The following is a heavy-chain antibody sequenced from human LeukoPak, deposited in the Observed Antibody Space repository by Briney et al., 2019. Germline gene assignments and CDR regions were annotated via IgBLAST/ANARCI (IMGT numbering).Heavy chain of an antibody. CDR2: IDHNSGGT. V-gene: IGHV1-2*02. CDR1: GYTFTGHH. Sequence: ASVKVSCKASGYTFTGHHMHWVRRAPGQGLEWMGWIDHNSGGTNYAQKFQGRVTVTRDTSISTAYMELSRLKSDDTAVYYCAKWRGYSSGWSGPFDDWGQGTLVTVSS. CDR3: AKWRGYSSGWSGPFDD. J-gene: IGHJ4*01. D-gene: IGHD6-19*01.